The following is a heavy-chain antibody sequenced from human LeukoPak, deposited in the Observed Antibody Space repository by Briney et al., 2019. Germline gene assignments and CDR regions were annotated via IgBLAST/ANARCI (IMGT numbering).Heavy chain of an antibody. CDR2: IYYSGST. V-gene: IGHV4-61*01. CDR1: GGSVSSGSYY. D-gene: IGHD2-15*01. CDR3: ARGVGYCSGGSCYDSIDSWFDP. J-gene: IGHJ5*02. Sequence: PSETLSLTCTVSGGSVSSGSYYWSWIRQPPGKGLEWIGYIYYSGSTNYNPSLKSRVTISVDTSKNQFSLKLSSVTAADTAVYYCARGVGYCSGGSCYDSIDSWFDPWGQGTLVTVSS.